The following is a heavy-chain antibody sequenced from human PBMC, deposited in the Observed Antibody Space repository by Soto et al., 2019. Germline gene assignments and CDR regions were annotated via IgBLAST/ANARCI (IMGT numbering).Heavy chain of an antibody. CDR2: IYDSGSS. CDR3: AREKGYISGPKNFDY. CDR1: GVSISSGDYF. V-gene: IGHV4-30-4*01. Sequence: SETLSLTCTVSGVSISSGDYFWSWIRQSPGKGLEWIGYIYDSGSSYYNPSLKSRVTMSVDTSKNQFSLKLSSVTAADAAVYYCAREKGYISGPKNFDYWGQGTLVTVSS. J-gene: IGHJ4*02. D-gene: IGHD5-12*01.